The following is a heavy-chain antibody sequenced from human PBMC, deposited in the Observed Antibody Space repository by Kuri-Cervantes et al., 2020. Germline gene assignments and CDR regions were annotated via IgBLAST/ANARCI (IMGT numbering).Heavy chain of an antibody. V-gene: IGHV4-39*01. CDR1: GGSISSSSYY. CDR3: ARSRGLYEAPYYFDY. D-gene: IGHD2-8*01. Sequence: SETLSLTCTVSGGSISSSSYYWGWIRQPPGKGLEWIGSIYYSGSTYYNPSLKSRVTISVDTSKNQFSLKLSSVTAADTAVYYCARSRGLYEAPYYFDYWGQGTLVTVSS. CDR2: IYYSGST. J-gene: IGHJ4*02.